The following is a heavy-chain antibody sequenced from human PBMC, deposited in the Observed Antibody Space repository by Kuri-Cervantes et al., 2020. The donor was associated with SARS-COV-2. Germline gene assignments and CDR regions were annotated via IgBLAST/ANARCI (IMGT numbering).Heavy chain of an antibody. J-gene: IGHJ1*01. CDR3: ASPPMEQLVEGGLEYFQH. Sequence: SETMSPTWALYGGSFSGYYWSWIRQPPGKGLEWIGEINHRGSTNYNPSLKSRVTISVDTSKNQFSLKLSSVTAADTAVYYCASPPMEQLVEGGLEYFQHWGQGTLVTVSS. D-gene: IGHD6-13*01. CDR2: INHRGST. CDR1: GGSFSGYY. V-gene: IGHV4-34*01.